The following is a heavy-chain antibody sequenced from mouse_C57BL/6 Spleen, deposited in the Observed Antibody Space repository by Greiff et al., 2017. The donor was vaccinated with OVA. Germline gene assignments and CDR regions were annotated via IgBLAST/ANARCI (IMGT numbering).Heavy chain of an antibody. CDR3: TGTGSAWFAY. CDR1: GYTFTDYE. Sequence: VQLQQSGAELVRPGASVTLSCKASGYTFTDYEMHWVKQTPVHGLEWIGAIDPETGGTAYTQKFKGKAILTADKSSSNAYLELRSLTSEDAAVYYCTGTGSAWFAYWGQGTLVTVSA. D-gene: IGHD4-1*01. V-gene: IGHV1-15*01. CDR2: IDPETGGT. J-gene: IGHJ3*01.